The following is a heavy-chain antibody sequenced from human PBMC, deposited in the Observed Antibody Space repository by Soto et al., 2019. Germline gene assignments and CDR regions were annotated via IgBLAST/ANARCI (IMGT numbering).Heavy chain of an antibody. V-gene: IGHV4-31*03. J-gene: IGHJ2*01. CDR3: AMSNGGAYWYFDL. CDR1: GGSISSGGYY. CDR2: IYYSGST. Sequence: QVQLQESGPGLVKPSQTLSLTCTVSGGSISSGGYYWSWIRQHPGKGLEWIGYIYYSGSTYYNPSLRRRVTISLDTSENQFSLKLSSVSAADTAVYYCAMSNGGAYWYFDLWGRGTLVTVSS. D-gene: IGHD4-4*01.